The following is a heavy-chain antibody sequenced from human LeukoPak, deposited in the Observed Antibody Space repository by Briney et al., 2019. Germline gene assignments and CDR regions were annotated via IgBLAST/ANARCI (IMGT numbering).Heavy chain of an antibody. D-gene: IGHD2-21*01. CDR3: ARLGENYYFDY. CDR1: GGSFSGYY. V-gene: IGHV4-34*01. CDR2: INHSGST. J-gene: IGHJ4*02. Sequence: SETLSLTCAVYGGSFSGYYWSWIRQPPGKGLEWIGEINHSGSTNYNPSLKSRVTISVDTSKNQFSPKLSSVTAADTAVYYCARLGENYYFDYWGQGTLVTVSS.